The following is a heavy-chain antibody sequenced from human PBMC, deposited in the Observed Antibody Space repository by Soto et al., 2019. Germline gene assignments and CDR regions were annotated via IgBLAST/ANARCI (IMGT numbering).Heavy chain of an antibody. Sequence: SENLSLTWTVSGGSISSSSYYWGWIRQPPGKGLEWIGSIYYSGSTYYNPSLKSRVTISVDTSKNQFSLKLSSVTAADTAVYSCPRITIVRGVIITYGMDVWGQGTTVTVS. CDR3: PRITIVRGVIITYGMDV. D-gene: IGHD3-10*01. J-gene: IGHJ6*02. V-gene: IGHV4-39*01. CDR1: GGSISSSSYY. CDR2: IYYSGST.